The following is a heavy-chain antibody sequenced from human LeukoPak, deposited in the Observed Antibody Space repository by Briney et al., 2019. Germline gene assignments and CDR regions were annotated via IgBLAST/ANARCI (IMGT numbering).Heavy chain of an antibody. CDR1: GFTFSSYW. CDR2: IKQDGSEK. CDR3: ARADIEYSSSSADY. J-gene: IGHJ4*02. D-gene: IGHD6-6*01. V-gene: IGHV3-7*03. Sequence: PGGSLRLSCAASGFTFSSYWMSWVRRAPGKGLEGVANIKQDGSEKYYVDSVKGRFTISRDNAKNSLYLQMNSLRAEDTAVYYCARADIEYSSSSADYWGQGTLVTVSS.